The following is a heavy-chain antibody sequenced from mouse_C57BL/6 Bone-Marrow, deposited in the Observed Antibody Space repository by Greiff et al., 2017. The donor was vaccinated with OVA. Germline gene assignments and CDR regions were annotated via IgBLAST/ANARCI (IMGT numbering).Heavy chain of an antibody. CDR2: INPNTGGT. Sequence: VQLQQSGPELVKPGASVKISCKASGYTFTDYYMNWVKQSHGKSLEWIGDINPNTGGTSYNQKFKGKATLTVDKSSSTAYMELRSLTSEDSAVYYCARPLDYYGSSYWYFDVWGTGTTVTVSS. J-gene: IGHJ1*03. V-gene: IGHV1-26*01. CDR1: GYTFTDYY. CDR3: ARPLDYYGSSYWYFDV. D-gene: IGHD1-1*01.